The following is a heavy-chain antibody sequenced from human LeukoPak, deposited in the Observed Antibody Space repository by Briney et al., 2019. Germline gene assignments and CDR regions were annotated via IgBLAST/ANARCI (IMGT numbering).Heavy chain of an antibody. CDR3: ARFGDYNPPSQYNWFDP. Sequence: SETLSLTCTVSGGSISSGGYYWSWIRQHPGKGLEWIGYIYYSGSTYYNPSLKCRVTISVDTSKNQFSLKLSSVTAADTAVYYCARFGDYNPPSQYNWFDPWGQGTLVTVSS. V-gene: IGHV4-31*03. CDR2: IYYSGST. CDR1: GGSISSGGYY. J-gene: IGHJ5*02. D-gene: IGHD4-17*01.